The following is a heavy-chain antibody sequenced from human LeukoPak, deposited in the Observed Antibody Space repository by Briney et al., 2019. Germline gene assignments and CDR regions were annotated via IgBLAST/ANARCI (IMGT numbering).Heavy chain of an antibody. CDR2: ISAYNGNT. J-gene: IGHJ6*03. CDR1: GYTFTSYG. D-gene: IGHD3-3*01. V-gene: IGHV1-18*01. Sequence: ASVKVSCKASGYTFTSYGISWVRQAPGQGLEWMRWISAYNGNTNYAQKLHGRVTMTTDTSTSTDYMELTRLRSDDTAVYYCARATAGAYDFWSGFYYYYYMDVWGKGTTVTVSS. CDR3: ARATAGAYDFWSGFYYYYYMDV.